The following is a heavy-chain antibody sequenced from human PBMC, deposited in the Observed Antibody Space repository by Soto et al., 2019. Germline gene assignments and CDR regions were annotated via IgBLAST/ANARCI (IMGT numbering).Heavy chain of an antibody. Sequence: ASVKVSCKASGYTFTDYYMHWVRQAPGQGLEWMGWINPNSGATSYAQRFQGRVTMTRDTSISTAYMELSRLKSDDTAVYYCAREGGDIVQMVYALPWYWGQGTLVTVSS. V-gene: IGHV1-2*02. CDR1: GYTFTDYY. J-gene: IGHJ4*02. CDR3: AREGGDIVQMVYALPWY. CDR2: INPNSGAT. D-gene: IGHD2-8*01.